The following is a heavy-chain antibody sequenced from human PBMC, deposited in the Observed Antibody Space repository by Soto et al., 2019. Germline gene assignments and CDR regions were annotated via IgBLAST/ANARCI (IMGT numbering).Heavy chain of an antibody. D-gene: IGHD3-3*01. Sequence: LSLTCTVSGGSISSGGYYWSWIRQHPGKGLEWIGYIYYSGSTYYNPSLKSRVTISVDTSKNQFSLKLSSVTAADTAVYYCARVGSSYDFWSGYPRGAFDIWGQGTMVTVSS. J-gene: IGHJ3*02. CDR1: GGSISSGGYY. CDR2: IYYSGST. CDR3: ARVGSSYDFWSGYPRGAFDI. V-gene: IGHV4-31*03.